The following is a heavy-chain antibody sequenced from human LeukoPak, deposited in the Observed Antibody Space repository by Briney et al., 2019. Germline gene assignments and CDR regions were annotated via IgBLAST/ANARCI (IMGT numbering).Heavy chain of an antibody. CDR3: AAGNYYDSSGYYHLGYFDY. CDR1: GYTFTSYG. V-gene: IGHV1-18*01. Sequence: APVKVSCKASGYTFTSYGISWVRQAPGQELEWIGWISAYNGNTNYAQKLQGRVTMTTDTYTSTAYMELRSLRSDDTAVYYCAAGNYYDSSGYYHLGYFDYWGQGTLVTVSS. CDR2: ISAYNGNT. J-gene: IGHJ4*02. D-gene: IGHD3-22*01.